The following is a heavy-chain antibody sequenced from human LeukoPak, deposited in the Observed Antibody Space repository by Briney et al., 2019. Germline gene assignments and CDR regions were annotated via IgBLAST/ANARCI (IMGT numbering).Heavy chain of an antibody. CDR1: GYTFTSYY. J-gene: IGHJ4*02. V-gene: IGHV1-46*01. CDR3: ARGTTVTTAGVFFY. CDR2: INPSGGST. Sequence: ASVKVSCKASGYTFTSYYMHWVRQAPGQGLEWMGIINPSGGSTSYAQKFQGRVTMTRDTSISTAYMELSRLRSDDTAVYYCARGTTVTTAGVFFYWGQGTLVTVSS. D-gene: IGHD4-17*01.